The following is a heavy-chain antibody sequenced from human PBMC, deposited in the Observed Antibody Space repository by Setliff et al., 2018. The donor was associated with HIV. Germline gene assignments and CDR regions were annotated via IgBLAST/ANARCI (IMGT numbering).Heavy chain of an antibody. D-gene: IGHD2-15*01. J-gene: IGHJ6*02. V-gene: IGHV3-30*02. Sequence: GGSLRLSCAASGFTFSSYGMHWVRQAPGKGLEWVAFIRYDGSNKYYADSVKGRFTISRDNSKNTLYLQMNGLRAEDTAVYYCAKDVPPFNVVNMAYGMDVWGQGTTVTVSS. CDR1: GFTFSSYG. CDR3: AKDVPPFNVVNMAYGMDV. CDR2: IRYDGSNK.